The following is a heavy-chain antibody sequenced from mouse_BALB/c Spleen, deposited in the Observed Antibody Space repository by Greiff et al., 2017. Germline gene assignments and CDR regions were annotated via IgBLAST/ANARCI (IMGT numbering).Heavy chain of an antibody. CDR3: ARYYGSSLLFAY. Sequence: QVQLQQSGPGLVQPSQSLSITCTVSGFSLTSYGVHWVRQSPGKGLEWLGVIWSGGSTDYNAAFISRLSISKDNSKSHVFFKMNSLQANDTAIYYCARYYGSSLLFAYWGQGTLVTVAA. CDR2: IWSGGST. CDR1: GFSLTSYG. V-gene: IGHV2-2*02. D-gene: IGHD1-1*01. J-gene: IGHJ3*01.